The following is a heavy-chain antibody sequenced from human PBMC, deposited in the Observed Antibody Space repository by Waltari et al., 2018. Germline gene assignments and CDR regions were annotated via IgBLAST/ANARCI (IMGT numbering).Heavy chain of an antibody. J-gene: IGHJ4*02. D-gene: IGHD5-18*01. CDR1: GGSISSYY. CDR3: ARDTALYSYGTRVFDY. Sequence: QVQLQESGPGLVKPSETLSLTCTVSGGSISSYYWSWIRQPAGKGLEWIGRIYTSGSTNYNPSLKSRVTMSVDTSKNQFSLKLSSVTAADTAVYYCARDTALYSYGTRVFDYWGQGTLVTVSS. V-gene: IGHV4-4*07. CDR2: IYTSGST.